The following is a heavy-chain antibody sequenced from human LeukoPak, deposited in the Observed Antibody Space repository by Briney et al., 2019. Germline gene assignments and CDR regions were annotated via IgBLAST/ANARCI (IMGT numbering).Heavy chain of an antibody. Sequence: KTSETLSLTCSVSDASIKTYYWTWIRQPPGKGLEYIGSIYSRGSPKYNPSLKSRVTLSVDTSKNQFSLSLRSVTAADTAVYYCARVREGNHLHQFYLDSWGQGIRVTVSS. J-gene: IGHJ4*02. V-gene: IGHV4-59*13. CDR1: DASIKTYY. D-gene: IGHD1-14*01. CDR3: ARVREGNHLHQFYLDS. CDR2: IYSRGSP.